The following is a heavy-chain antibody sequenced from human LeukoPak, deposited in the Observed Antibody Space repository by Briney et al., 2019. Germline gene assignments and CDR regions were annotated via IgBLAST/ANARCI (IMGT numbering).Heavy chain of an antibody. CDR1: GFTFSSYW. V-gene: IGHV3-7*03. CDR2: IKKDGSET. CDR3: ASGGYSGTTYYFDY. Sequence: RGSLRLSCAASGFTFSSYWMSWVRQAPGKGLEWVANIKKDGSETYYVDSVKGRFTISRDTAKNSLYLQMNSLRAEDTAMYYCASGGYSGTTYYFDYWGQGTLVTVSS. J-gene: IGHJ4*02. D-gene: IGHD5-12*01.